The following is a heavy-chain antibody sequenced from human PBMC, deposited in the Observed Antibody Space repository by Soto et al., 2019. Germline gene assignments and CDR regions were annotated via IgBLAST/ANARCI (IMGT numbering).Heavy chain of an antibody. J-gene: IGHJ4*02. CDR3: ARGIVVVELHTANDY. CDR2: ISGRGDST. V-gene: IGHV3-23*01. CDR1: GFTFSSNA. D-gene: IGHD2-15*01. Sequence: EVQLLESGGGLVQPGGSLRLSCAASGFTFSSNAMSWVRQAPGKGLEWVSGISGRGDSTYYADSAKGRFTIPRDNSKNTLYLQMNSLRAEDTAVYFCARGIVVVELHTANDYWGQGTLVTVSS.